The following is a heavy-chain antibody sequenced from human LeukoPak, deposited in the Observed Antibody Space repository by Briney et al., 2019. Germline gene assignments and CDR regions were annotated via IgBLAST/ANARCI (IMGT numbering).Heavy chain of an antibody. J-gene: IGHJ4*02. Sequence: PSETLSLTCTVSGGSISSGSYYWSWIRQPAGKGLEWIGRIYTSGSTNYNPSLKSRVTISVDTSKNQFSLKLSSVTAADTAVYYCARVDYSSSSRGLLGYWGQGTLVTVSS. V-gene: IGHV4-61*02. CDR2: IYTSGST. D-gene: IGHD6-6*01. CDR1: GGSISSGSYY. CDR3: ARVDYSSSSRGLLGY.